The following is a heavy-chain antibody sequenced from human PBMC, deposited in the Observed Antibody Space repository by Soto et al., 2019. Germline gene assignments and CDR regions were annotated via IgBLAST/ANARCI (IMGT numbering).Heavy chain of an antibody. CDR3: ARPYNNYNYFDY. CDR1: SGSISYSSYN. V-gene: IGHV4-39*01. Sequence: PSETLSLTCTVSSGSISYSSYNWAWIRQPPGKGLEWIGSIYYSGNTYYNPSLTSRVTMSVDTSKNQFSLKLSSVTAADTAVYYCARPYNNYNYFDYWGQGTLVTVSS. J-gene: IGHJ4*02. CDR2: IYYSGNT. D-gene: IGHD4-4*01.